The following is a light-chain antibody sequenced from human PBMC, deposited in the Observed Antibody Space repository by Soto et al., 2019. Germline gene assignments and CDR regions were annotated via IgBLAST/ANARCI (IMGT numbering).Light chain of an antibody. V-gene: IGKV3-15*01. Sequence: EIVMTQSPATLSVSPGERATLSCRASQSVSSSLAWYQQKPGQAPRLLIYGASPRATDIPASFSDSGSETEFTLTVSDLQSEDSAVFYCQQYNNWWTFGQGTKVEIK. CDR2: GAS. CDR1: QSVSSS. J-gene: IGKJ1*01. CDR3: QQYNNWWT.